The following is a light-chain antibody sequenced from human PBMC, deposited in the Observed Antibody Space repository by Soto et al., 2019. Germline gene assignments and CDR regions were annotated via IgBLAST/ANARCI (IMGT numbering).Light chain of an antibody. Sequence: EIVLTQSPGTLSLSPGERATLSCRASQTVNSNFLAWYQQRPGLAPRLLIPGASNRATGIPDRFSGSGSGTDFTLIISRLEPEDFAVYYCQQYGSSPETFGQGTKVDIK. J-gene: IGKJ1*01. CDR3: QQYGSSPET. V-gene: IGKV3-20*01. CDR2: GAS. CDR1: QTVNSNF.